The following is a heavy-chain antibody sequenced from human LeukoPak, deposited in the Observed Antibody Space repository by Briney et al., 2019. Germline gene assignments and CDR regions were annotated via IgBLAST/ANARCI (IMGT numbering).Heavy chain of an antibody. CDR3: ARGGYYGSGNDFRFDP. CDR1: GGSISSYY. Sequence: SETLSLTCTVSGGSISSYYWSWIRQPPGKGLEWIGYIYYSGSTNCNPSLKSRVTISVDTSKKQFSLNLSSVTAADTAVYYCARGGYYGSGNDFRFDPWGQGTLVTVSS. CDR2: IYYSGST. V-gene: IGHV4-59*08. J-gene: IGHJ5*02. D-gene: IGHD3-10*01.